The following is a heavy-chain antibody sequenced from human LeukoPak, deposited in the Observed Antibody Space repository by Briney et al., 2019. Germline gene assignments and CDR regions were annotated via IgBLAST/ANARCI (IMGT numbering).Heavy chain of an antibody. Sequence: PGGSLRLSCTVSGFTVSSNSMSWVRQAPGKGLEWVSFIFSSTHYSDSVKGRFTISRDNSKNTLSLQMNSLTAGDTAVYYCVRGPRYYDDSGFHYGVFDIWGQGTVVTVSS. CDR3: VRGPRYYDDSGFHYGVFDI. D-gene: IGHD3-16*01. CDR1: GFTVSSNS. J-gene: IGHJ3*02. CDR2: IFSST. V-gene: IGHV3-53*01.